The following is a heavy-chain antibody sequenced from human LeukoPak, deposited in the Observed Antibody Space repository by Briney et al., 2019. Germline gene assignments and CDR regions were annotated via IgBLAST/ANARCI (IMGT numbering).Heavy chain of an antibody. CDR2: IDPSSTYI. CDR3: ARERDYYDSSGYYFGDY. Sequence: GGSLRLSCAASGFTFRSYSMNWVRQAPGKGLEWVSAIDPSSTYIYYADSVKGRFTISRDNAKNSLYLQMNSLRAEDTAVYYCARERDYYDSSGYYFGDYWGQGTLVTVSS. J-gene: IGHJ4*02. CDR1: GFTFRSYS. D-gene: IGHD3-22*01. V-gene: IGHV3-21*01.